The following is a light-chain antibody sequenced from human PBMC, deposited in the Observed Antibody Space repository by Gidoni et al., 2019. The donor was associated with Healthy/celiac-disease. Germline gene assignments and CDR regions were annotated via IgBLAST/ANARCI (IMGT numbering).Light chain of an antibody. CDR2: AAS. CDR1: QGISSY. V-gene: IGKV1-9*01. CDR3: QQLNSYLYS. Sequence: DIQLTQSPSFLSASVGDRVTITCRASQGISSYLAWYQQKPGKAPKLLIYAASTLQSGVPSRFSGSGSGTEFTLTSSSLQPEDFATYYCQQLNSYLYSFGQGTKLE. J-gene: IGKJ2*03.